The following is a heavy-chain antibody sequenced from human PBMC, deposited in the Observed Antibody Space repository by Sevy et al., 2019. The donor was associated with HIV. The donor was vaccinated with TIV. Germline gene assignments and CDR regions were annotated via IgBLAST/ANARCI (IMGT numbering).Heavy chain of an antibody. CDR2: INPNSGGT. CDR1: GYTFTGYY. V-gene: IGHV1-2*02. Sequence: ASVKVSCKASGYTFTGYYMHWVRQAPGQGLEWMGWINPNSGGTNYAQKFQGRVTMTRDTSISTAYMGLSRLGSDDTAVYYCARAYYYDSSGYPYYFDYWGQGTLVTVSS. D-gene: IGHD3-22*01. CDR3: ARAYYYDSSGYPYYFDY. J-gene: IGHJ4*02.